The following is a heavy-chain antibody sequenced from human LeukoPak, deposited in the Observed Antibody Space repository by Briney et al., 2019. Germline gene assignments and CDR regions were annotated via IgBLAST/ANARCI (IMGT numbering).Heavy chain of an antibody. V-gene: IGHV3-11*04. CDR3: ARDLASLAYCGGDCYPGAFDI. D-gene: IGHD2-21*02. CDR1: GFTFSDYY. Sequence: GGSLRLSCAASGFTFSDYYMSWIRPAPGKGLEWVSYISSSGSTIYYADSVKGRFTISRENATNSLYLQMNSLRAEDTAVYYCARDLASLAYCGGDCYPGAFDIWGQGTMVTVSS. CDR2: ISSSGSTI. J-gene: IGHJ3*02.